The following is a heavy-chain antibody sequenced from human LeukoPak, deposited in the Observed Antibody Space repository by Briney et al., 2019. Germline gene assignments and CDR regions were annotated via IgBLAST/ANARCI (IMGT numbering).Heavy chain of an antibody. J-gene: IGHJ4*02. CDR1: GFTFSDYW. D-gene: IGHD5-18*01. V-gene: IGHV3-7*01. Sequence: GGSLRLSCAASGFTFSDYWMSWVRQAPGKGLEWVANIKKDGSEKYYVDSVKGRFTISRDNAMKSIYLQMNSLTAEDTAVYYCARKGTTYGYAYWGQGTLVTVSS. CDR3: ARKGTTYGYAY. CDR2: IKKDGSEK.